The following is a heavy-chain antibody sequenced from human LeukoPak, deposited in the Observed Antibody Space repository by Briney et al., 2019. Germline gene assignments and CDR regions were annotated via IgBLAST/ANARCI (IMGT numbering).Heavy chain of an antibody. CDR2: INHSGST. Sequence: SETLSLACAVYGGSFSGYYWSWIRQPPGKGLEWIGEINHSGSTNYNPSLKSRVTMSVDTSKNQFSLKLSSVTAADTAVYYCARAYDFWSGYYQSWGQGTLVTVSS. J-gene: IGHJ4*02. V-gene: IGHV4-34*01. CDR1: GGSFSGYY. D-gene: IGHD3-3*01. CDR3: ARAYDFWSGYYQS.